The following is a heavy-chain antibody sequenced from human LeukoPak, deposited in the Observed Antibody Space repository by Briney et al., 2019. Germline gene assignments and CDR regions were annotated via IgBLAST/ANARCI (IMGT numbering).Heavy chain of an antibody. CDR1: GFIFSSYG. D-gene: IGHD3-22*01. Sequence: GGSLRLSCAASGFIFSSYGMHWVRQAPGKGLEWVAVISYDGSNKYYADSVKGRFTISRDNSKNTLYLQMNSLRAEDTAVYYCAKDQTYYYDSSGQWDPYYFDYWGQGTLVTVSS. V-gene: IGHV3-30*18. CDR3: AKDQTYYYDSSGQWDPYYFDY. CDR2: ISYDGSNK. J-gene: IGHJ4*02.